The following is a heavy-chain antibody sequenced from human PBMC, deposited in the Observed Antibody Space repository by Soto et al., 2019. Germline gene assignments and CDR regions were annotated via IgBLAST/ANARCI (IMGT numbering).Heavy chain of an antibody. CDR2: VSGRGGDT. CDR3: AQDPDYDFWSGFSAVYFDY. Sequence: EVHLLQSGGGLVQPGGSLRLSCAASGFSFSSFALSWVRQSPGKGLEWVAAVSGRGGDTYYANSVKGRFTISRDNSQNTLFLQMNSLRAEDSAIYYCAQDPDYDFWSGFSAVYFDYWGQGNLVPVSS. D-gene: IGHD3-3*01. CDR1: GFSFSSFA. J-gene: IGHJ4*02. V-gene: IGHV3-23*01.